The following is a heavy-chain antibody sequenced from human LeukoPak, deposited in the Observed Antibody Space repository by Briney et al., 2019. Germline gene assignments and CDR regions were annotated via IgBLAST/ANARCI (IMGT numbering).Heavy chain of an antibody. V-gene: IGHV3-49*01. Sequence: GQSLRLSCTTSGFNFGDYTLSWFRQAPGKGLEWMGFSKSKTYGGTPEYAASVKGRFTISRDGSTSIAYLQMNSLKTEDTAVYYCCTGAAADITGWFDPWGQGTLVTVSS. J-gene: IGHJ5*02. CDR2: SKSKTYGGTP. D-gene: IGHD6-13*01. CDR3: CTGAAADITGWFDP. CDR1: GFNFGDYT.